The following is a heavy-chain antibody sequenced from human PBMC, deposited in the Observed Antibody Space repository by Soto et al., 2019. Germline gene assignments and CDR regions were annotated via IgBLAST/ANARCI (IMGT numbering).Heavy chain of an antibody. CDR3: ARHDCISSSCYYYYYYGMDV. Sequence: SVKVSCKASGGTFSSYTISWVRQAPGQGLEWMGRIIPILGIANYAQKFQGRVTITADKSTSTAYMELSSLRSEDTAVYYCARHDCISSSCYYYYYYGMDVWGQGTTVTVSS. D-gene: IGHD2-2*01. CDR1: GGTFSSYT. CDR2: IIPILGIA. V-gene: IGHV1-69*02. J-gene: IGHJ6*02.